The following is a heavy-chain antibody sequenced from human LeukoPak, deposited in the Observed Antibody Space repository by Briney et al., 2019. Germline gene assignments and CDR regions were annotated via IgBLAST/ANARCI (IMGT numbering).Heavy chain of an antibody. D-gene: IGHD4-17*01. Sequence: ASVKVSCKASGYTFTSYGISWVRQAPGQGLEWMGWISAYNGNTNYAQKLQGRVTMTTDTSTSTAYMELRSLRSEDTAVYYCAREETTVTTGNWFDPWGQGTLVTVSS. CDR1: GYTFTSYG. V-gene: IGHV1-18*01. J-gene: IGHJ5*02. CDR2: ISAYNGNT. CDR3: AREETTVTTGNWFDP.